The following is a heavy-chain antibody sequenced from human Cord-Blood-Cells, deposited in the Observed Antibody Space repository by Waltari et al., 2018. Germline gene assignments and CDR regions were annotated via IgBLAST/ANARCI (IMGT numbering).Heavy chain of an antibody. V-gene: IGHV4-39*01. Sequence: QLQLQESGPGLVKPSETLSLTCTVSGGSISSSSYYWGWIRQPPGTGLEWSGSIYYSGSTYYNPSLKSRVTISVDTSKNQFSLKLSSVTAADTAVYYCASGLGYCSSTSCYTGNWFDPWGQGTLVTVSS. CDR3: ASGLGYCSSTSCYTGNWFDP. CDR1: GGSISSSSYY. D-gene: IGHD2-2*02. J-gene: IGHJ5*02. CDR2: IYYSGST.